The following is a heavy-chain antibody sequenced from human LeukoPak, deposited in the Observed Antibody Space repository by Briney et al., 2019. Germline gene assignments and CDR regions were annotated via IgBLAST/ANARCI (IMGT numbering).Heavy chain of an antibody. J-gene: IGHJ4*02. Sequence: PGGSLRLSCATSGFTFSNFVMSWVRQAPGKGLEWVSSVSGGGSTTFYADSVRGRFTISRDNPKNTVYLQMNSLRVEDTAVYYCAKYFRSGSYYHLDSWGQGTLVTVSS. CDR1: GFTFSNFV. CDR3: AKYFRSGSYYHLDS. D-gene: IGHD1-26*01. CDR2: VSGGGSTT. V-gene: IGHV3-23*01.